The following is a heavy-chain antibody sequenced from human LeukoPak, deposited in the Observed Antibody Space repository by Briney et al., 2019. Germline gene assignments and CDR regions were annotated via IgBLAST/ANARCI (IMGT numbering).Heavy chain of an antibody. Sequence: SETLSLTCTVSGGSISSYYWSWIRQPPGKGLEWIGYIYYSGSTNYNPSLKSRVTISVDTSKNQFSLKLSSVTAADTAVYYCARFHLGAGDYWGQGTLVTVSS. D-gene: IGHD3-16*01. CDR2: IYYSGST. CDR3: ARFHLGAGDY. CDR1: GGSISSYY. V-gene: IGHV4-59*08. J-gene: IGHJ4*02.